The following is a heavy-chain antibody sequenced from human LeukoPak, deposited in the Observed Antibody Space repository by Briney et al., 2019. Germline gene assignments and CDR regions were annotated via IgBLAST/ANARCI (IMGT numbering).Heavy chain of an antibody. CDR2: ISNSGSAI. D-gene: IGHD3-16*01. Sequence: PGGSLRLSCAASGFTFSDYYMSWIRQAPGKGLEWVSYISNSGSAIYYADSVKGRFTISRDNAKNSLYLQMNSLRAEDTAVYYCARVGGGYYYYYMDVWGKGTTVTVSS. CDR1: GFTFSDYY. CDR3: ARVGGGYYYYYMDV. J-gene: IGHJ6*03. V-gene: IGHV3-11*04.